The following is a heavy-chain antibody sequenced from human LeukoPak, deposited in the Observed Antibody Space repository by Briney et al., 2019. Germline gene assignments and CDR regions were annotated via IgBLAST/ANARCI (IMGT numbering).Heavy chain of an antibody. Sequence: PVGSLRLSCAASGFTFSSYGMHWVRQAPGKGLEWVAVISYDGSNKYYADSVKGRFTISRDNSKNTLYLQMNSLRAEDTAVYYCAKALSQWELSYFDLWGRGTLVTVSS. D-gene: IGHD1-26*01. V-gene: IGHV3-30*18. CDR1: GFTFSSYG. CDR3: AKALSQWELSYFDL. CDR2: ISYDGSNK. J-gene: IGHJ2*01.